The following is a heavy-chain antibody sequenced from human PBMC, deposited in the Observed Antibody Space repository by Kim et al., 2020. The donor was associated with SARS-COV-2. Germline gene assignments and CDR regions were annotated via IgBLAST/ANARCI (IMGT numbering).Heavy chain of an antibody. CDR1: GGSISSGGYY. Sequence: SETLSLTCTVSGGSISSGGYYWSWIRQHPGKGLEWIGYIYYSGSTYYNPSLKSRVTISVDTSKNQFSLKLSSVTAADTAVYYCARVGGIMITFGGVIASPYFDYWGQGTLVTVSS. J-gene: IGHJ4*02. D-gene: IGHD3-16*02. CDR3: ARVGGIMITFGGVIASPYFDY. CDR2: IYYSGST. V-gene: IGHV4-31*03.